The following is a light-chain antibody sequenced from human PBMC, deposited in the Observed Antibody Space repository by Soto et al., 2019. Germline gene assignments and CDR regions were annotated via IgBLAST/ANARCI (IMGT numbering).Light chain of an antibody. V-gene: IGKV3-20*01. CDR3: QQYGSSPWT. Sequence: ETVLTQSPARLALSPWERATLSCRAGQSVSDYLAWYQQKPGQPPRLLIYGASSRATGIPDRFSGSGSGTDFTLTISRLEPEDFAVYYCQQYGSSPWTFGQGTKV. CDR1: QSVSDY. J-gene: IGKJ1*01. CDR2: GAS.